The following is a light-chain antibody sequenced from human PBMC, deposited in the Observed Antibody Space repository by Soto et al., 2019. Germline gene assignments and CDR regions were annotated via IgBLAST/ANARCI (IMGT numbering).Light chain of an antibody. Sequence: DIQMTQSPSTLSASVGDRVTITCRVSESINRWLAWFQQKPGKAHNLLIYDASILKSGVPSRFSGSGSGTDVTLTISSLQPEDFVTYYCLLDFSYFWAFGQGTKV. CDR3: LLDFSYFWA. CDR1: ESINRW. J-gene: IGKJ1*01. V-gene: IGKV1-5*01. CDR2: DAS.